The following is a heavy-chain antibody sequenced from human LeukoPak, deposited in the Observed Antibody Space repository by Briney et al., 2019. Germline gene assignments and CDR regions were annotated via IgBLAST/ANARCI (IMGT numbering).Heavy chain of an antibody. Sequence: GASVKVSCKASGYTFTSYAMHWVRQAPGQRLEWMGWINAGNGNTKYSQKFQGRVTITRNTSISTAYMELSSLRSEDTAVYFCARSGYCSSTSCLSRRFDYWGQGTLVTVSS. CDR1: GYTFTSYA. CDR3: ARSGYCSSTSCLSRRFDY. V-gene: IGHV1-3*01. D-gene: IGHD2-2*03. J-gene: IGHJ4*02. CDR2: INAGNGNT.